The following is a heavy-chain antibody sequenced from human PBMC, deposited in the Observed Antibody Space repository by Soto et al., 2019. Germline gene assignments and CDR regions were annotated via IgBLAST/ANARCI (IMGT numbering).Heavy chain of an antibody. Sequence: EVQLLESGGGLVQPGGSLRLSCAASGFSFSSFPMSWVRQAPXKGLESVSVIMGSGGRTYYADSVQGRFTISRDDSKSTVFLQMTSLRADDTATYYCAKGGANWYFDYRGQGTLVTVTS. J-gene: IGHJ4*02. CDR2: IMGSGGRT. V-gene: IGHV3-23*01. CDR3: AKGGANWYFDY. CDR1: GFSFSSFP. D-gene: IGHD1-1*01.